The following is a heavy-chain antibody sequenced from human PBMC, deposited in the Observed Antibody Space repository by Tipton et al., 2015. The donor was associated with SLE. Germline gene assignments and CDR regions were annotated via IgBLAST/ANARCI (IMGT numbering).Heavy chain of an antibody. CDR3: ASTQADSSGYYPDY. CDR2: IWYDGSNK. V-gene: IGHV3-33*01. CDR1: GFTFSSYG. J-gene: IGHJ4*02. D-gene: IGHD3-22*01. Sequence: SLRLSCAASGFTFSSYGMHWVRQAPGKGLEWVAVIWYDGSNKYYADSVKGRFTISRDNSKNTLYLQMNSLRAEDTAVYYCASTQADSSGYYPDYWGQGTLVTVSS.